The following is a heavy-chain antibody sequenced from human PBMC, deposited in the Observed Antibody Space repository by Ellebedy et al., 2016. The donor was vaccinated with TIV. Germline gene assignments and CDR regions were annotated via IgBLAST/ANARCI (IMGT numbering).Heavy chain of an antibody. CDR2: IKQDGSEK. Sequence: GESLKISXAASGFTFSSYWMSWVRQAPGKGLEWVANIKQDGSEKYYVDSVKGRFTISRDNAKNSLYLQMNSLRAEDTAVYYCARDRYYDILTGYGMDVWGQGTTVTVSS. J-gene: IGHJ6*02. CDR1: GFTFSSYW. D-gene: IGHD3-9*01. V-gene: IGHV3-7*01. CDR3: ARDRYYDILTGYGMDV.